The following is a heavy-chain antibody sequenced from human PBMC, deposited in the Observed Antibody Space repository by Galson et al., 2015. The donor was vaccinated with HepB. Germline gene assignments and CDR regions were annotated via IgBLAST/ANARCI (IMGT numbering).Heavy chain of an antibody. CDR1: GGSISTYY. J-gene: IGHJ6*02. V-gene: IGHV4-59*01. CDR3: ARERQNWNPDPYDMDV. CDR2: VYYTGSG. Sequence: ETLSLTCTVSGGSISTYYWNRIRQPPGKGLEWIGYVYYTGSGSYNPSLKSRVTMSVDTSKNQFSLKLTSVTAADTAVYFCARERQNWNPDPYDMDVWGQGTTVAVSS. D-gene: IGHD1-1*01.